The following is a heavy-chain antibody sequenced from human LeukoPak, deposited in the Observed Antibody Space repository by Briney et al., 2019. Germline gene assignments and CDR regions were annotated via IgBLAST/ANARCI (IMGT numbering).Heavy chain of an antibody. Sequence: GGSLRLSCAASGFTFSSYAMSWVRQAPGKGLEWVSAISGSGGSTYYADSVKGRFTISRDNSKNTLYLQMNSLRAEDTAVYYCAKSCSSTSCYYYYYMDVWGKGTTVTVSS. CDR2: ISGSGGST. D-gene: IGHD2-2*01. V-gene: IGHV3-23*01. CDR3: AKSCSSTSCYYYYYMDV. J-gene: IGHJ6*03. CDR1: GFTFSSYA.